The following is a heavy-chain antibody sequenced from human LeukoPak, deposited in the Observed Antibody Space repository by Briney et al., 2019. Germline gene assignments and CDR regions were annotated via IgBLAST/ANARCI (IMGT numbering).Heavy chain of an antibody. V-gene: IGHV1-69*04. J-gene: IGHJ5*02. Sequence: GASVTVSFKASGGTFIIYAISWVRQAPGQGLEWMGRIIPILGIANYAQKFQGRVTITANKSTSTAYMELSSLRSEDTAVYYCARDRVTMVRGVIPYTNWFDPWGQGTLITVSS. D-gene: IGHD3-10*01. CDR2: IIPILGIA. CDR1: GGTFIIYA. CDR3: ARDRVTMVRGVIPYTNWFDP.